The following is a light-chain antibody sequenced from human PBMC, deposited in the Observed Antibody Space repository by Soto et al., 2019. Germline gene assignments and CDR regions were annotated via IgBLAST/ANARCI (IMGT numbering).Light chain of an antibody. CDR1: SSNIEKNY. Sequence: QPVLTQPPSASGTPGQRVTISCSGSSSNIEKNYVYWYQQVPGTAPKLLIYRNNQRPSGVPDRFSGSKSGTSASLAISGLRSEDEADYYCAAWDDSLSVLFGGGTKVTVL. J-gene: IGLJ3*02. V-gene: IGLV1-47*01. CDR3: AAWDDSLSVL. CDR2: RNN.